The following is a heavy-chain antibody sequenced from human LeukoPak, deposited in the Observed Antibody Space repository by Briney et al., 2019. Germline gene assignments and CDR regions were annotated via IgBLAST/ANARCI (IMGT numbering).Heavy chain of an antibody. D-gene: IGHD6-19*01. V-gene: IGHV1-3*01. CDR1: GYTFTSYA. J-gene: IGHJ4*02. CDR3: AKIAVAGNFDY. CDR2: INAGNGNT. Sequence: ASVTVSFKASGYTFTSYAMHWVRQAPGQRLEWMGWINAGNGNTKYSQKFQGRVTITRDTSASTAYMELSSLRSEDTAVYYCAKIAVAGNFDYWGQGTLVTVSS.